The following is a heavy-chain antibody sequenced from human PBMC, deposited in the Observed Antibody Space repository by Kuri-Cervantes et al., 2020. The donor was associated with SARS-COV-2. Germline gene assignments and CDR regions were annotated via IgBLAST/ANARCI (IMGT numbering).Heavy chain of an antibody. CDR2: INHSGST. J-gene: IGHJ6*03. D-gene: IGHD3-9*01. CDR3: ARAYGLLRYIYYMDV. CDR1: GGSFSGYY. Sequence: SETLSLTCAVYGGSFSGYYWSWIRQPPGKGLEWIGEINHSGSTNYNPSLKSRVSISVDTSNRQFSLSLSSVTAADTAVYYCARAYGLLRYIYYMDVWGRGTTVTVSS. V-gene: IGHV4-34*01.